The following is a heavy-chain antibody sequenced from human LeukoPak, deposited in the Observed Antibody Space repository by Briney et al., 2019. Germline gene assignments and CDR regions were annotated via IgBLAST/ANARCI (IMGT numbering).Heavy chain of an antibody. CDR2: ISGRSGTT. Sequence: PGGSLRLSCAASGFTFSSYAMYWVRQGPGKGLEWVSAISGRSGTTYYADSVKGRFTISRDNAKNSLYLQMNSLRNEDTAVYYCARDQGFDYWGQGTLVPVSS. CDR3: ARDQGFDY. J-gene: IGHJ4*02. V-gene: IGHV3-23*01. CDR1: GFTFSSYA.